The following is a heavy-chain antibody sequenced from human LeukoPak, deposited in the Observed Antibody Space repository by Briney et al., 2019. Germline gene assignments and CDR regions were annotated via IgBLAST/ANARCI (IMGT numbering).Heavy chain of an antibody. Sequence: GGSLRLSCAASGFTFSSYGMHWVRQAPGKGLEWVAVISYDESNKYYADSVKGRFTISRDNSKNTLYLQMNSLRAEDTAVYYCAKDFHDYYNYYFDYWGQGTLVTVSS. CDR3: AKDFHDYYNYYFDY. D-gene: IGHD5-24*01. J-gene: IGHJ4*02. CDR2: ISYDESNK. CDR1: GFTFSSYG. V-gene: IGHV3-30*18.